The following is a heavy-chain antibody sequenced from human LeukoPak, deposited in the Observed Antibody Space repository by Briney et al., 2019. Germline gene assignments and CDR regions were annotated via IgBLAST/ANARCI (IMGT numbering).Heavy chain of an antibody. CDR2: IYYSGST. Sequence: PSETLSLTCTVSGGSISSSSYYWGWIRQPPGKGLEWIGSIYYSGSTYYNPSLKSRVTISVDTSKNQFSLRLSSVTAADTAVYYCARHSHDAEYFQHWGQGTLVTVSS. CDR3: ARHSHDAEYFQH. CDR1: GGSISSSSYY. J-gene: IGHJ1*01. V-gene: IGHV4-39*01. D-gene: IGHD3-16*01.